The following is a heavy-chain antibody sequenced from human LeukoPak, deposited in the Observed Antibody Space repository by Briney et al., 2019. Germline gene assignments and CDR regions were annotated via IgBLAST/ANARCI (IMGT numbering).Heavy chain of an antibody. D-gene: IGHD3-9*01. CDR2: IYYNGST. CDR1: GGSISSYY. Sequence: PPESLSRTCTVSGGSISSYYWSWIRQPPGKGLEWIGYIYYNGSTNYNPSPKRRVTIPVDTSKNQFSLKVSSVTAADTAVYYGARDFRSSNYDILTGYPVGFDPWGQGTLVTVSS. V-gene: IGHV4-59*12. J-gene: IGHJ5*02. CDR3: ARDFRSSNYDILTGYPVGFDP.